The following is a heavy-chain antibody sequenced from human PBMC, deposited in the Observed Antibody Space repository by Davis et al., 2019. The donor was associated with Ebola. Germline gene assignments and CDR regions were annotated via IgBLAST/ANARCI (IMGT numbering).Heavy chain of an antibody. CDR1: GYTFTSYY. Sequence: SVQVSCKASGYTFTSYYMHWVRQAPGQGLEWMGGIIPIFGTANYAQKFQGRVTITADESTSTAYMELRSLRSDDTAVHYCARDRGGSFLFNYWGQGTLVTVSS. CDR3: ARDRGGSFLFNY. V-gene: IGHV1-69*13. CDR2: IIPIFGTA. D-gene: IGHD1-26*01. J-gene: IGHJ4*02.